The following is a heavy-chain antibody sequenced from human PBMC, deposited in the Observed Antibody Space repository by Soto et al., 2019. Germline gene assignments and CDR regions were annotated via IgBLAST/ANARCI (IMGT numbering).Heavy chain of an antibody. D-gene: IGHD3-10*01. V-gene: IGHV1-18*01. J-gene: IGHJ5*02. CDR2: ISAYNGNT. Sequence: QVQLVQSGAEMKKPGASVKVSCKASGYTFTSYGISWVRQAPGQGLEWMGWISAYNGNTNYAQKLQGRVTMTTDTSTGTAYMELRSLGSDATAVYYCASRLLWFGGGFDPWGQGTLVTVSS. CDR3: ASRLLWFGGGFDP. CDR1: GYTFTSYG.